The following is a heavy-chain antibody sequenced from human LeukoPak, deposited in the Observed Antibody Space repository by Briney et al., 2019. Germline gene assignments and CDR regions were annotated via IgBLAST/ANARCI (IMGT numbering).Heavy chain of an antibody. Sequence: EASVKVSCKASGYTYTSYAMNWVRQAPGQGLEWMGWINTDTGNPTYAQGFTGRFVFSLDTSVSTAYLQISSLKAEDTAVYYCARAGIAAALSRQGSHVDYWGQGTLVTVSS. V-gene: IGHV7-4-1*02. CDR1: GYTYTSYA. J-gene: IGHJ4*02. CDR2: INTDTGNP. D-gene: IGHD6-13*01. CDR3: ARAGIAAALSRQGSHVDY.